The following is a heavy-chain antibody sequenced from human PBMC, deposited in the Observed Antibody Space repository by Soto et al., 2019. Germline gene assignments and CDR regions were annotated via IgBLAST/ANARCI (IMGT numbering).Heavy chain of an antibody. CDR1: GGSISSYY. V-gene: IGHV4-59*01. D-gene: IGHD2-15*01. J-gene: IGHJ6*02. Sequence: SETLSLTCTVSGGSISSYYWSWIRQPPGKGLEWTGYIHYSGSTTYNHSIKSRVTITVDASKKHFSLKLTSVTAADTAVYYCARSADYWYGMDVWGQGTTVTVSS. CDR2: IHYSGST. CDR3: ARSADYWYGMDV.